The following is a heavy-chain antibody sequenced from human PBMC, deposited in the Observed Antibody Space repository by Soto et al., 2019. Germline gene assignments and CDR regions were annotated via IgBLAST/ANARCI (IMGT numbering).Heavy chain of an antibody. V-gene: IGHV3-15*01. D-gene: IGHD2-2*01. J-gene: IGHJ4*02. CDR2: IKSKTDGGTT. CDR1: GFTFSNAW. CDR3: TTDLYCSSTSCYAQGDYYFDY. Sequence: GGSLRLSCAASGFTFSNAWMSWVRQATGKGLEWVGRIKSKTDGGTTDYAAPVKGRFTISRDDSKNTLYLQMNSLKTEDTAVYYCTTDLYCSSTSCYAQGDYYFDYWGQGTLVTVSS.